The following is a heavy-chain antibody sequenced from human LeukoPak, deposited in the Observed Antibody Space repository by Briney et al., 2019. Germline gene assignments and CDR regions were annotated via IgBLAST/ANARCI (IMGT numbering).Heavy chain of an antibody. D-gene: IGHD6-13*01. V-gene: IGHV3-48*01. Sequence: GGSLRLSCAASGFTFSSYSMNWVRQAPGKGLEWVSYIGSSSSTIYYADSVKGRFTISRDNAKNSLYLQMNSLRAEDTAVYYCARDGAAAVYDAFDIWGQGTMVTVSS. J-gene: IGHJ3*02. CDR3: ARDGAAAVYDAFDI. CDR2: IGSSSSTI. CDR1: GFTFSSYS.